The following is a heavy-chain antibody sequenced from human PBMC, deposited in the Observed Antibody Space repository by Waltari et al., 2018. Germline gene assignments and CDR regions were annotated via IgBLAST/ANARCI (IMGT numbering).Heavy chain of an antibody. Sequence: QVQLVESGGGVVRPGWSLRLSCTDSGFPFSPYPMHWVRQAPGKGLEWVAITSHDGANKYYAGSVVGRFTISRDNSKNTVYLQMNSLRVEDTAVYYCARDLGSGWYYFDSWGQGTLVTVSS. CDR1: GFPFSPYP. J-gene: IGHJ4*02. D-gene: IGHD6-19*01. V-gene: IGHV3-30-3*01. CDR3: ARDLGSGWYYFDS. CDR2: TSHDGANK.